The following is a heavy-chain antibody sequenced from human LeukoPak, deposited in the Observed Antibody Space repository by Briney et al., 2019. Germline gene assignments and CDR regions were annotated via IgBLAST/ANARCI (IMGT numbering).Heavy chain of an antibody. D-gene: IGHD3-3*01. J-gene: IGHJ4*02. CDR2: ISYTGST. V-gene: IGHV4-59*01. CDR1: GGSISDDY. CDR3: AREGRIRGIFAYDH. Sequence: SETLSLTCTVSGGSISDDYGSWIRQPPGKGLEWIGYISYTGSTTYNPSLKSRLTISVDTSRNRFSLKLNSMTAADTAVYYCAREGRIRGIFAYDHWGQGALVTVSS.